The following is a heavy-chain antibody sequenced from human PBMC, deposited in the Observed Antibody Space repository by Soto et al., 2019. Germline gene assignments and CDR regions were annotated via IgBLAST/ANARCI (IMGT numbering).Heavy chain of an antibody. CDR3: AKVQFSSRGLNYNNYVMDV. J-gene: IGHJ6*02. Sequence: EVQLLESGGGLGQTGGSLRLSCAVSGVSFSTYAMNWVRQDPGKWLEWGSGISGSGSSTYYADSVKGRFTNSRDNSKNTQSLQMNSLRAEDTAVYYCAKVQFSSRGLNYNNYVMDVWGQGTTVTDSS. CDR1: GVSFSTYA. CDR2: ISGSGSST. V-gene: IGHV3-23*01. D-gene: IGHD1-1*01.